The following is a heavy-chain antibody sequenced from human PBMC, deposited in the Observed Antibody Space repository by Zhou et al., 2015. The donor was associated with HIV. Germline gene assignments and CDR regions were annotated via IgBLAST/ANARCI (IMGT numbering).Heavy chain of an antibody. J-gene: IGHJ4*02. CDR3: ARGPGYSSGWYVDY. D-gene: IGHD6-19*01. CDR1: GFTFSSYW. CDR2: INSDGSST. V-gene: IGHV3-74*01. Sequence: VEXGGGLVQPGGSLRLSCAASGFTFSSYWMHWVRQAPGKGLVWVSRINSDGSSTSYADSVKGRFTISRDNAKNTLYLQMNSLRAEDTAVYYCARGPGYSSGWYVDYWGQGTLVTVSS.